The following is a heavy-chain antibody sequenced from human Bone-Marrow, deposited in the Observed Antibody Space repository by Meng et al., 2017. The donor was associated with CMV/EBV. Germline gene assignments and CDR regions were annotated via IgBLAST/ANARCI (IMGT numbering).Heavy chain of an antibody. CDR2: IIPIFGTA. CDR1: GTCSSYA. D-gene: IGHD6-19*01. Sequence: GTCSSYAISWVLQAPGQGLERMGGIIPIFGTANYAQKFQGRVTITADESTSTAYMELSSLRSEDTAVYYCARALQGIAVAGTWWFDPWGQGTLVTVSS. V-gene: IGHV1-69*01. J-gene: IGHJ5*02. CDR3: ARALQGIAVAGTWWFDP.